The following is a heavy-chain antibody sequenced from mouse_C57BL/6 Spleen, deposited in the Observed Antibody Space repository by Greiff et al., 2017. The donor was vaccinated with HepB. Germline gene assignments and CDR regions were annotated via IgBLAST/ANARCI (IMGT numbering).Heavy chain of an antibody. Sequence: EVQLQQSGPVLVKPGASVKMSCKASGYTFTDYYMNWVKQSHGKSLEWIGVINPYNGGTSYNQKFKGKATLTVDKSSSTAYMELNSLTSEDSAVYYCARSAYYGSSYYFDYWGQGTTLTVSS. J-gene: IGHJ2*01. CDR1: GYTFTDYY. CDR3: ARSAYYGSSYYFDY. CDR2: INPYNGGT. D-gene: IGHD1-1*01. V-gene: IGHV1-19*01.